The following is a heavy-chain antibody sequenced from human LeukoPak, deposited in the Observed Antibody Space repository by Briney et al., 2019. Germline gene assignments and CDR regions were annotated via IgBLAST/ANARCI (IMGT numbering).Heavy chain of an antibody. Sequence: SETLSLTCTVSSGSVSSGSYYWSWIRQPPGKGLEWIAYIRYSGSTDYNPSLKSRVTISVDTSKNQFSLKLSSVTAADTAVYYCARDYGDYIGGYFDYWGQGTPVTVSS. CDR1: SGSVSSGSYY. CDR3: ARDYGDYIGGYFDY. V-gene: IGHV4-61*01. J-gene: IGHJ4*02. D-gene: IGHD4-17*01. CDR2: IRYSGST.